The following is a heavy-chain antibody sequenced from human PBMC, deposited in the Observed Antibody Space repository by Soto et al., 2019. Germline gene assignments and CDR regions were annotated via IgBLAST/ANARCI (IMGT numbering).Heavy chain of an antibody. J-gene: IGHJ5*01. Sequence: PGESQTLSCQTSGYTFTNYLIGWVRAVPAGDQAWLGLIFPHDFDVRYRPLFEDQVTIAADRTSSTAFLQCRSLDAADTALYFCARFVSLLQPIDSWGQGTPVTVSS. CDR3: ARFVSLLQPIDS. CDR1: GYTFTNYL. V-gene: IGHV5-51*01. D-gene: IGHD4-4*01. CDR2: IFPHDFDV.